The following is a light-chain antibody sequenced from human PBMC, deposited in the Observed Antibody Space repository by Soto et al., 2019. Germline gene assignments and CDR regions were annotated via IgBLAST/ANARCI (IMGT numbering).Light chain of an antibody. V-gene: IGKV3-15*01. Sequence: EIVMTQSPATLSVSPGEGATLSCRASQSVSTHLAWYQQIPGQAPRLLIYGTSTRAAGIPARFSGRGSGTEFTFTISSLQSEDFAVYHCQQFSSYPLTFGGGTKVDIK. CDR2: GTS. CDR1: QSVSTH. J-gene: IGKJ4*01. CDR3: QQFSSYPLT.